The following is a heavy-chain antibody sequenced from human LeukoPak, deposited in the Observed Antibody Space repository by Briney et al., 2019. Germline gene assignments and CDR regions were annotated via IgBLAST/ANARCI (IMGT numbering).Heavy chain of an antibody. J-gene: IGHJ4*02. CDR3: VREGGSGSCSEY. D-gene: IGHD3-10*01. CDR2: ISNSGSSI. V-gene: IGHV3-48*01. CDR1: GFPFSSYN. Sequence: GGSLRLSCAASGFPFSSYNMNWVRPAPGKGLGWVSYISNSGSSIYYAGSVEGRFTVSRHNAKPSLYLQMNSLRAEDTAVDYCVREGGSGSCSEYWGQGTLVTVSS.